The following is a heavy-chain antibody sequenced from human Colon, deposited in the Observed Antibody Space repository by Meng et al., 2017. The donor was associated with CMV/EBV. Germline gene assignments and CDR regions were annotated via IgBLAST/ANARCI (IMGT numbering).Heavy chain of an antibody. CDR1: GYPFTGDY. D-gene: IGHD3-10*01. CDR2: INPNSGGT. CDR3: ARDLRVWFGEFKN. Sequence: VQVGPEVRNHGAPVQVSCTASGYPFTGDYLHWVRQAPGQGLEWMGWINPNSGGTNYAQKFQGRVTMTRDTSISTAYMELSRLRSDDTAVYYCARDLRVWFGEFKNWGQGTLVTVSS. J-gene: IGHJ4*02. V-gene: IGHV1-2*02.